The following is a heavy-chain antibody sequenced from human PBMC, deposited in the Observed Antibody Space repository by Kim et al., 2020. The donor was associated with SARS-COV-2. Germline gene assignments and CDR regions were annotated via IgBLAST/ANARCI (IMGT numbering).Heavy chain of an antibody. CDR3: ARGIAAAGYWFDP. D-gene: IGHD6-13*01. Sequence: ASVKVSCKASGYTFTGYYMHWVRQAPGQGLEWMGWINPNSGGTNYAQKFQDWVTMTRDTSISTAYMELSRLRSDDTAVYYCARGIAAAGYWFDPWGQGTLVTVSS. CDR1: GYTFTGYY. J-gene: IGHJ5*02. V-gene: IGHV1-2*04. CDR2: INPNSGGT.